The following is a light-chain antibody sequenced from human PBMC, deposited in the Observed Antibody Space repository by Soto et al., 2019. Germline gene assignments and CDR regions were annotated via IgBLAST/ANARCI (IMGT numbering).Light chain of an antibody. CDR3: QQSYSTPT. Sequence: DIQMTPSPSSLSASLGGRVTITCRASQYIGTSLNWYQQKPGNAPNLLIYDASRLQSGVPSWFSGSGSGTDFTLTVTSLQPEDFGTYYCQQSYSTPTFGQGTKVDIK. J-gene: IGKJ1*01. V-gene: IGKV1-39*01. CDR2: DAS. CDR1: QYIGTS.